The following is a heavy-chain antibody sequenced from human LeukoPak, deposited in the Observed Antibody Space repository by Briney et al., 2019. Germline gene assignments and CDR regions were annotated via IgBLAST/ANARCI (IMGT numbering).Heavy chain of an antibody. D-gene: IGHD3-10*01. V-gene: IGHV1-2*02. Sequence: ASVKVSCKASGYTFTSYDINWVRQATGQGLEWMGWINPNSGGTNYAQKFQGRVTMTRDTSISTAYMELSRLRSDDTAVYYCARDRWFGELVLDYWGQGTLVTVSS. CDR3: ARDRWFGELVLDY. CDR2: INPNSGGT. CDR1: GYTFTSYD. J-gene: IGHJ4*02.